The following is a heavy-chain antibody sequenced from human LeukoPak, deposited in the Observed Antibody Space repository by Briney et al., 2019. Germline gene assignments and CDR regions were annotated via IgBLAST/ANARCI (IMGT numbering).Heavy chain of an antibody. Sequence: GGSLRLSCAASGFTFSSYAMSWVRQAPGKGLEWVSAISGSSGTTYYADSVKGRFTISRDNSKSTLYLQMNSLGAEDTAVYYCAKDSASGWSNFDYWGQGTLVTVSS. V-gene: IGHV3-23*01. CDR3: AKDSASGWSNFDY. D-gene: IGHD6-19*01. J-gene: IGHJ4*02. CDR2: ISGSSGTT. CDR1: GFTFSSYA.